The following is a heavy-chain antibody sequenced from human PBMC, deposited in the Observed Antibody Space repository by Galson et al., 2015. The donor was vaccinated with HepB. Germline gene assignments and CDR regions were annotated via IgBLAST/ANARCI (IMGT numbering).Heavy chain of an antibody. D-gene: IGHD1-1*01. CDR1: GFTFSTYV. CDR2: MWYDGRSR. Sequence: SLRLSCAASGFTFSTYVMHWVRQAPGKGLEWVSMMWYDGRSRSYADSVKGRFTISRDNSENTLYLQMNSLTVEDTAVYCCATLGTSGLDYWGQGTLVTVSS. V-gene: IGHV3-33*01. J-gene: IGHJ4*02. CDR3: ATLGTSGLDY.